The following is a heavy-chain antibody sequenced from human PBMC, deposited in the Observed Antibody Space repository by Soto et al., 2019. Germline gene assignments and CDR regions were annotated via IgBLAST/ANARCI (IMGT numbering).Heavy chain of an antibody. V-gene: IGHV3-72*01. J-gene: IGHJ4*02. CDR3: TTVTTVDYYFDY. CDR2: IRKKTNSYTT. D-gene: IGHD4-17*01. Sequence: AQLVESGGGLVQPGGSLRLSCAASGLTFSDRYMDWVRQAPGKGLEWVGRIRKKTNSYTTEYAASVKGRFIISRDDSTNSLYLQMSSLKTEDTAVYYCTTVTTVDYYFDYWGQGTLVTVSS. CDR1: GLTFSDRY.